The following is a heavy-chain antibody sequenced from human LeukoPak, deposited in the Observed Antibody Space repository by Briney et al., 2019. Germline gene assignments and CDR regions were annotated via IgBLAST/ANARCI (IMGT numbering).Heavy chain of an antibody. Sequence: GGSLSLSCAASGFTFSSYGMHWVRQAPGKGLEWVAVISYDGSNKYYADSVKGRFTISRDNSKNTLYLQMNSLRAEDTAVYYCAKEGYCSGGSCYSLDYWGQGTLVTVSS. CDR3: AKEGYCSGGSCYSLDY. CDR2: ISYDGSNK. D-gene: IGHD2-15*01. CDR1: GFTFSSYG. V-gene: IGHV3-30*18. J-gene: IGHJ4*02.